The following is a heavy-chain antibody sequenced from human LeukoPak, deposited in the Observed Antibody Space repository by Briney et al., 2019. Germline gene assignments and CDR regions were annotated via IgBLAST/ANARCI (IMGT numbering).Heavy chain of an antibody. CDR3: ARHLSGVTGYTYGRGIDY. V-gene: IGHV3-48*03. Sequence: GGSLRLSCAASGFTFSSYEMNWVRQAPGKGLEWVSYISSSGSTIYYADSVKGRFTISRDNAKNSLYLQMNSLRAEDTAVYYCARHLSGVTGYTYGRGIDYWGQGTLVTVSS. CDR2: ISSSGSTI. D-gene: IGHD5-18*01. CDR1: GFTFSSYE. J-gene: IGHJ4*02.